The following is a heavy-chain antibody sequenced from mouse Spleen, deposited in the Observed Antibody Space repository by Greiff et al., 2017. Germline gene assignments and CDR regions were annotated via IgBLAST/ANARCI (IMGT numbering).Heavy chain of an antibody. CDR2: ISTYYGNT. D-gene: IGHD2-2*01. V-gene: IGHV1-67*01. CDR1: SYTFTDYA. Sequence: QVQLKESGPELVRPGVSVKISCKGSSYTFTDYAMHWVKQSHAKSLEWIGVISTYYGNTNYNQKFKGKATMTVDKSSSTAYMELARLTSEDSAVYYCARSAGYDYAMDYWGQGTSVTVSS. J-gene: IGHJ4*01. CDR3: ARSAGYDYAMDY.